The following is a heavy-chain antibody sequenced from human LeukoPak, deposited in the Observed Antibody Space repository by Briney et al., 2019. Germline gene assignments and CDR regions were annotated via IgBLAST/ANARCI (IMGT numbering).Heavy chain of an antibody. J-gene: IGHJ5*02. CDR3: ARPGYSYGNGYNWFDP. Sequence: PGGSLRLSSAASGFTFSSYWMSWVRQAPGKGLEWVANIKQDGSEIHYVDSVKGRFTISRDNAKNSLYLQMNSLRAEDTAVYYCARPGYSYGNGYNWFDPWGQGTLVTVSS. D-gene: IGHD5-18*01. V-gene: IGHV3-7*01. CDR1: GFTFSSYW. CDR2: IKQDGSEI.